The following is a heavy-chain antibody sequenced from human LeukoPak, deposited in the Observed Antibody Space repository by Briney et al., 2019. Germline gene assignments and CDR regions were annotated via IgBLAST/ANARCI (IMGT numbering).Heavy chain of an antibody. J-gene: IGHJ6*04. Sequence: GGSLRLSCAASGFTFSTYDISWVRQAPGKGLEWVANIKQDGSEKYYVDSVKGRFTISRDNAKNSLYLQMNSLRAEDTAVYYCARESVVRGVIHYYYYGMDVWGKGTTVTVS. CDR2: IKQDGSEK. V-gene: IGHV3-7*03. CDR1: GFTFSTYD. D-gene: IGHD3-10*01. CDR3: ARESVVRGVIHYYYYGMDV.